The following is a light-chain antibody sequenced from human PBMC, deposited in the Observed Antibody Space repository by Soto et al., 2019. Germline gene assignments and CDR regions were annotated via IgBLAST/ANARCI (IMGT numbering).Light chain of an antibody. J-gene: IGLJ1*01. Sequence: QSVLTQPASVSGSPGQSITISCTGTSSDVGGSKYVSWYQQHPGKAPKLIIFEVSNRPSGVSNRFSGSKSGNTASLTISGLQAEDEADYYCSSYISGSTPYVFGTGTKVTVL. V-gene: IGLV2-14*01. CDR3: SSYISGSTPYV. CDR1: SSDVGGSKY. CDR2: EVS.